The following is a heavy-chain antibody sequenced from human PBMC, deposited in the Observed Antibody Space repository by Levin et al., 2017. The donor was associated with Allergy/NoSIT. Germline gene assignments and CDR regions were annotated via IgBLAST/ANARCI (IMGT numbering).Heavy chain of an antibody. D-gene: IGHD5-12*01. Sequence: PSETLSLTCAVYGGSFSAYYWSWIRQPPGKGLEWIGEINHSGSTNYNPSLKSRVPVSVDTSKNQFSLKLTSVTAADTAVYYCATSRGYTGYEWAHYFDYWGQGTLVTVSS. CDR2: INHSGST. CDR3: ATSRGYTGYEWAHYFDY. V-gene: IGHV4-34*01. J-gene: IGHJ4*02. CDR1: GGSFSAYY.